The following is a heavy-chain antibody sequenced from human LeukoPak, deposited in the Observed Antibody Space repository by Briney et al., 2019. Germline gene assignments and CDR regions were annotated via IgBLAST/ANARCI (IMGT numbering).Heavy chain of an antibody. D-gene: IGHD2-21*01. CDR3: ARDAAYCGGDCYS. J-gene: IGHJ5*02. CDR2: INPNSGGT. V-gene: IGHV1-2*02. CDR1: GYTFTGYY. Sequence: ASVKVSCKASGYTFTGYYMHWVRQAPGQGVEGMGWINPNSGGTNYEQKFQGRVSMTRDTSISTAYMELSRLRCDDTAVYYCARDAAYCGGDCYSWGQGTLVTVSS.